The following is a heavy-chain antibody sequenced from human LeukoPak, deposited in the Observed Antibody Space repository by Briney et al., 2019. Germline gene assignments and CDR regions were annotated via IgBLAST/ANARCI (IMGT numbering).Heavy chain of an antibody. J-gene: IGHJ4*02. D-gene: IGHD3-9*01. CDR2: ISAYNGNT. V-gene: IGHV1-18*01. CDR1: GYTCTSYG. CDR3: ASDTYYDILTGYYVPPFDY. Sequence: ASVKVSCKASGYTCTSYGISWVRQAPRQGLEWMGWISAYNGNTNYAQKLQGRVTMTTDTSTSTAYMELRSLRSDDTAVYYCASDTYYDILTGYYVPPFDYWGQGTLVTVSS.